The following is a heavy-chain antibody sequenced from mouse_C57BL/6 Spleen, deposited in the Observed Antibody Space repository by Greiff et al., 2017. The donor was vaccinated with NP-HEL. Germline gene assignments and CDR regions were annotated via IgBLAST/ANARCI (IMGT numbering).Heavy chain of an antibody. CDR2: IHPNSGST. V-gene: IGHV1-64*01. J-gene: IGHJ4*01. CDR3: ACTTVVASYYYAMDY. D-gene: IGHD1-1*01. Sequence: QVQLQQSGAELVKPGASVKLSCKASGYTFTSYWMHWVKQRPGQGLEWIGMIHPNSGSTNYNEKFKSKATLTVDKSSSTAYMQLSSLTSEDSAVYYCACTTVVASYYYAMDYWGQGTSVTVSS. CDR1: GYTFTSYW.